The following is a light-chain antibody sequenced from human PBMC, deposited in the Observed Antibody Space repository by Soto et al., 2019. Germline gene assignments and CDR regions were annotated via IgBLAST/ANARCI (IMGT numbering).Light chain of an antibody. J-gene: IGLJ2*01. Sequence: QSVLTQPRSASGSPGQSVTISCTGTSSDIGGYNYVSWYQQHPGKAPKLMVYEVSNRPSGVPDRFSGSKSGSTASLTVSGLQAEDEADYYCSSYAGSNNVVFGGGTKLTVL. V-gene: IGLV2-8*01. CDR2: EVS. CDR3: SSYAGSNNVV. CDR1: SSDIGGYNY.